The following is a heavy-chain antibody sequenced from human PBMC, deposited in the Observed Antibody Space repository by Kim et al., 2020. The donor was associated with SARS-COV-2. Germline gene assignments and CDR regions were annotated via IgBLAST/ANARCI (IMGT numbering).Heavy chain of an antibody. CDR2: IYYSGRT. J-gene: IGHJ4*02. Sequence: SETLSLTCTVSGGSISSYYWSWIRQPQGKGLEWIGYIYYSGRTNYNPSLKSRVTISVDTSKNQFSLKLSSVTAADKAGYYCAREGGSSGWLDYWGQGTLVSVSS. D-gene: IGHD6-19*01. CDR1: GGSISSYY. CDR3: AREGGSSGWLDY. V-gene: IGHV4-59*01.